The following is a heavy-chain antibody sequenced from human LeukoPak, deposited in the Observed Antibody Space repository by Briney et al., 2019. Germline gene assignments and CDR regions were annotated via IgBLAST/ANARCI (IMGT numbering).Heavy chain of an antibody. CDR2: IYNRGTT. CDR3: ARDRYYYGSGSYSGFDF. CDR1: GASISSYY. V-gene: IGHV4-59*01. J-gene: IGHJ3*01. D-gene: IGHD3-10*01. Sequence: SETLSLTCTVSGASISSYYYNWIRQPPGKGLEWIGYIYNRGTTTYNPSPKSRVTISLDRSKNQFSLKMRSVTAADPAVYYCARDRYYYGSGSYSGFDFWGQGTMVTVSS.